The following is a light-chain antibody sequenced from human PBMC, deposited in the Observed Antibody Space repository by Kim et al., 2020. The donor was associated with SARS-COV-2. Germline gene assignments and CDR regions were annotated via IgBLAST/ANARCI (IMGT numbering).Light chain of an antibody. J-gene: IGLJ3*02. CDR1: NIGSKS. Sequence: SYELTQPPSVSVAPGKTARIPCGGNNIGSKSVHWYQQKPGQAPVLVIYYDSDRPSGIPERFSGSNSGNTANLTISRVEAGDEADYYCQVWDSTSDHWVFGGGTQLTVL. V-gene: IGLV3-21*04. CDR2: YDS. CDR3: QVWDSTSDHWV.